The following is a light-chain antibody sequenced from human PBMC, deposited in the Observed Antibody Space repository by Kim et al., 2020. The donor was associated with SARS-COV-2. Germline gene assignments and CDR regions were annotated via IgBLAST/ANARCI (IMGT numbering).Light chain of an antibody. CDR2: GAS. Sequence: SPGETATLFCRSSQSVSSNLAWYQQKPGQDPRLLIYGASTRATGIPARFSGSGSGTEFTLTISSLQSEDFAVYYCQQYNNWPPPYTFGQGTKLEI. J-gene: IGKJ2*01. CDR3: QQYNNWPPPYT. CDR1: QSVSSN. V-gene: IGKV3-15*01.